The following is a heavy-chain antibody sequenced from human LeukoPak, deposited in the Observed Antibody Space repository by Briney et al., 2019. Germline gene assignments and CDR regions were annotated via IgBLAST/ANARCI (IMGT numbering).Heavy chain of an antibody. V-gene: IGHV4-30-2*01. Sequence: SETLSLTCAVSGGSISSGGYSWSWIRQPPGKGLEWIGYIYHSGSTYYNPSLKSRVTISVDRSKNQFSLKLSSVTAADTAVYYCARAIVVVPAAPFDPWGQGTLVTVSS. CDR2: IYHSGST. CDR3: ARAIVVVPAAPFDP. J-gene: IGHJ5*02. CDR1: GGSISSGGYS. D-gene: IGHD2-2*01.